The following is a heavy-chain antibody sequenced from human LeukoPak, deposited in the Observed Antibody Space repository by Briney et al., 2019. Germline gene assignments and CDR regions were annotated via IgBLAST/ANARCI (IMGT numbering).Heavy chain of an antibody. D-gene: IGHD3-10*01. V-gene: IGHV3-53*01. CDR3: ARDLRGIRGH. CDR1: GLIVSNNY. CDR2: IYSGGST. J-gene: IGHJ4*02. Sequence: GGSLRLSCAASGLIVSNNYMNWVRLAPGKGLEWVSIIYSGGSTHYADSVKGRFTVSRDNSKNTLYLQMNSLRAEDTAVYYCARDLRGIRGHWGQGTLVTVSS.